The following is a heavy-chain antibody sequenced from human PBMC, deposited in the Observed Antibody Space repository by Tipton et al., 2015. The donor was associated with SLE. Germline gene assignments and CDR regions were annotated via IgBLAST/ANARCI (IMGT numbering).Heavy chain of an antibody. CDR2: ITYRGRA. D-gene: IGHD5-24*01. CDR1: GGSFSGSF. V-gene: IGHV4-34*01. CDR3: ARDRGDGYRDAFDV. J-gene: IGHJ3*01. Sequence: TLSLTCAVYGGSFSGSFWTWIRQPPGKGLEWIGEITYRGRAEYNPSLMSRVTVSIDTSKNQFSLKLSSVSAADTAVYFCARDRGDGYRDAFDVWGQGTVVTVSS.